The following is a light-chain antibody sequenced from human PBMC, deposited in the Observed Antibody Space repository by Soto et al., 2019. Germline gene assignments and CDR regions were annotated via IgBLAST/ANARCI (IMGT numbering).Light chain of an antibody. Sequence: IPYPSSLSATLRARCTLLCQASQNITSYLSWYQQKPGKAPNLLIYDASSLERGVTSSFSGSGSGTEFSLTISSLQPEDFGTYYCQQYNSYTPYTIGQGTKV. CDR1: QNITSY. CDR3: QQYNSYTPYT. CDR2: DAS. J-gene: IGKJ2*01. V-gene: IGKV1-5*02.